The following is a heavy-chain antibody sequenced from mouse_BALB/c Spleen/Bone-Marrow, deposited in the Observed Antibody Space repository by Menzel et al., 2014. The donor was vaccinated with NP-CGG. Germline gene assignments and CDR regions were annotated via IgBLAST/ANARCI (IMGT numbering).Heavy chain of an antibody. CDR3: ARSLYDYDAMDY. Sequence: EVQLQESGGGLVKPGGSLKLSCAASGFTFSSYAMSWVRQTPEKRLEWVATISSGGSYTYYADSGKGRLTISRDNAKNTLYLQMSSLRSEDTAMYYCARSLYDYDAMDYRPQSTSVTDSS. V-gene: IGHV5-9-3*01. J-gene: IGHJ4*01. D-gene: IGHD1-1*01. CDR1: GFTFSSYA. CDR2: ISSGGSYT.